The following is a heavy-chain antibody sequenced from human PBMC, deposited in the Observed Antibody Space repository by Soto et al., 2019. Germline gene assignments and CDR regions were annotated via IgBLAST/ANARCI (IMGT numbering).Heavy chain of an antibody. J-gene: IGHJ4*02. Sequence: PGGSLRLSCAASGFTFSTYWMSWVRQAPGKGLEWVANINQDGSKKNYVDSVKGRFTVSRDNAKNSLYLQMNSLRAEDTAVYYCARDVRQLYDYWGQGALVTVSS. D-gene: IGHD6-13*01. V-gene: IGHV3-7*01. CDR1: GFTFSTYW. CDR2: INQDGSKK. CDR3: ARDVRQLYDY.